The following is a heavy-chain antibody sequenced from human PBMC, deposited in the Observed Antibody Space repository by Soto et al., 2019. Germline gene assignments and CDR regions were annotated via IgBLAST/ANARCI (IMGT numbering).Heavy chain of an antibody. V-gene: IGHV4-59*01. D-gene: IGHD2-21*02. J-gene: IGHJ6*02. Sequence: QVQLQESGPGLVKPSETLSLTCTVSGGSISRYYWSWIRQPPGKGLEWIGYMYNTGSTVYNPPLKRRVTISVDTSKNQFSLKLISVTAADTAVCYWARDLGGYCGTDCYPLDVWGQGTTVTVFS. CDR1: GGSISRYY. CDR3: ARDLGGYCGTDCYPLDV. CDR2: MYNTGST.